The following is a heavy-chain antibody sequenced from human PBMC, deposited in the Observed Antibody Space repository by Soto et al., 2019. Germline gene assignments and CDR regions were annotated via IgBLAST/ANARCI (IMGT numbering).Heavy chain of an antibody. V-gene: IGHV1-2*04. CDR1: GYTFTRSG. J-gene: IGHJ6*02. CDR3: ARDHREGDDYYYGMDV. CDR2: INPNSGGT. Sequence: ASVKVSCKASGYTFTRSGISWVRQAPGQGPEWMGWINPNSGGTNYAQKFQGWVTMTRDTSISTAYMELSRLRSDDTAVYYCARDHREGDDYYYGMDVWGQGTTVTVSS.